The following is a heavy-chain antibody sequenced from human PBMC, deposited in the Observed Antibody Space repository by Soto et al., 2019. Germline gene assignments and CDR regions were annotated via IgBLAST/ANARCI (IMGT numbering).Heavy chain of an antibody. V-gene: IGHV3-23*01. D-gene: IGHD1-26*01. CDR1: GFTFNTYA. J-gene: IGHJ1*01. CDR3: AKGSPVGLQYFQY. Sequence: VQLLESGGGLVQPGGSLRLSCAASGFTFNTYAMSWVRQAPGKGLEWVSAISSSGGSTYYADSVKGRFTISRDNSKNMLYLQMNSLSDEDTAVYYWAKGSPVGLQYFQYWGQGTLVTVSS. CDR2: ISSSGGST.